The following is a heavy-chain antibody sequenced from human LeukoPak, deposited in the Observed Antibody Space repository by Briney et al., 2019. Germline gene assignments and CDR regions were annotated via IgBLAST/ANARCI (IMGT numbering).Heavy chain of an antibody. CDR2: LSRSTSTI. J-gene: IGHJ3*02. Sequence: ARGSPRLSCAASGFTLSSYSMEWVRQAPGEGLEWVSHLSRSTSTIYYADSVRGRFTISRDNAKNSLYPQMNSLRAEDTAIYYCARVLLERPGIDSFDIWGRGTIFAVSS. CDR1: GFTLSSYS. D-gene: IGHD1-1*01. V-gene: IGHV3-48*01. CDR3: ARVLLERPGIDSFDI.